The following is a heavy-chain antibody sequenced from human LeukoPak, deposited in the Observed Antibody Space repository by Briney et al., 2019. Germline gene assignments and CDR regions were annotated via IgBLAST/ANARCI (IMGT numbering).Heavy chain of an antibody. CDR1: GFAFSNYW. CDR2: IKQDGSEK. Sequence: PGGSLRLSCAASGFAFSNYWMTWVRQAPGKGLEWVANIKQDGSEKYYVDSVKGRFTISRDNAKSSLYLQMNSLRAEDTAVYYCARQGPSIVVSGGGYYFDYWGQGTLVTVSS. V-gene: IGHV3-7*01. D-gene: IGHD3-22*01. J-gene: IGHJ4*02. CDR3: ARQGPSIVVSGGGYYFDY.